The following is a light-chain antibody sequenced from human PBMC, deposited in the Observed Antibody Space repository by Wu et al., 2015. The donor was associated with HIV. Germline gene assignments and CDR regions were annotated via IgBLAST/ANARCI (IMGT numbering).Light chain of an antibody. V-gene: IGKV3-15*01. J-gene: IGKJ4*01. CDR2: GAS. CDR1: QSISSD. Sequence: GERSDPTVLVGPSQSISSDLAWYQQRPGHGSPRLLIYGASTRDTNIPARFSGSGLGREFTLIISSLQSEDFAVYYCQHYDKWSVTFGGGDQGGDQT. CDR3: QHYDKWSVT.